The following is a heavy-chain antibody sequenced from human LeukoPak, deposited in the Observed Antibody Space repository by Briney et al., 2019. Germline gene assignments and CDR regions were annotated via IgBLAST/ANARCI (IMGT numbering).Heavy chain of an antibody. Sequence: PGGSLRLSCAASGFTFSNAWMSWVRQAPGKGLEWVGRIKSKTDGGTTDYAAPVKGRFTIPRDDSKNTLYLQMNSLKTEDTAVYYCTTRVMTTVTTEIDYWGQGTLVTVSS. CDR1: GFTFSNAW. CDR3: TTRVMTTVTTEIDY. V-gene: IGHV3-15*01. J-gene: IGHJ4*02. D-gene: IGHD4-17*01. CDR2: IKSKTDGGTT.